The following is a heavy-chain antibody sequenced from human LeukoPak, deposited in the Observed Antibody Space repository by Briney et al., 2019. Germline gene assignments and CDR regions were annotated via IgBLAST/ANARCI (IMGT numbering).Heavy chain of an antibody. CDR2: IQVDGKDI. V-gene: IGHV3-30*02. CDR1: GFTFSSYG. D-gene: IGHD3-22*01. CDR3: AREGRYDTSALSAFDI. Sequence: PGGSLRLSCAASGFTFSSYGMHWVRQAPGKGLEWVAFIQVDGKDIYYVDSVKGRYTIPRDNSKNTMYLQMNSLRVEDTAVYYCAREGRYDTSALSAFDIWGQGTMVTVSS. J-gene: IGHJ3*02.